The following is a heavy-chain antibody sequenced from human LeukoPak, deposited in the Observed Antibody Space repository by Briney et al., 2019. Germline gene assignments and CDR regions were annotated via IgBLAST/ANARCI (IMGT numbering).Heavy chain of an antibody. D-gene: IGHD2-8*01. V-gene: IGHV4-39*01. CDR2: IYYSGST. Sequence: ASETLSLTCTVSGGSISSSSYYWGWIRQPPGKGLEWIGSIYYSGSTYYNPSLKSRVTISVDTSKNQFSLKLSSVTAADTAVYYCARQYCTNGVCHPGPYAFDIWGQGTMVTVSS. CDR1: GGSISSSSYY. CDR3: ARQYCTNGVCHPGPYAFDI. J-gene: IGHJ3*02.